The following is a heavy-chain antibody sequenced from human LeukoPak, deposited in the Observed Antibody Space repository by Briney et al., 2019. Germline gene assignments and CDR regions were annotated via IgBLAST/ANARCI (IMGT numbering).Heavy chain of an antibody. D-gene: IGHD6-13*01. CDR1: GGSISSYY. V-gene: IGHV4-59*01. J-gene: IGHJ5*02. Sequence: SETLSLTCTVSGGSISSYYWSWIRQPLGKGLEWIGYIYYSGSTNYNPSLKSRVTISVDTSKNQFSLKLSSVTAADTAVYYCARAARDPYSSSRRWFDPWGQGTLVTVSS. CDR2: IYYSGST. CDR3: ARAARDPYSSSRRWFDP.